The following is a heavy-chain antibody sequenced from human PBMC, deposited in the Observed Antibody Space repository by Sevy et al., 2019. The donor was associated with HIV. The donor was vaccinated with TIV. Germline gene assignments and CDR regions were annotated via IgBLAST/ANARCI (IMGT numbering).Heavy chain of an antibody. CDR1: GFTFTNFP. D-gene: IGHD3-9*01. Sequence: GGCLRLSCAASGFTFTNFPMHWVRQAPGRGLEWVAIISFNGNHEFYADSVKGRFTISRDNSKSTLYLQMNSLRRDDTAVYYCVRTAGLTGSYEYWGQGTQVTVSS. CDR3: VRTAGLTGSYEY. V-gene: IGHV3-30-3*01. CDR2: ISFNGNHE. J-gene: IGHJ4*02.